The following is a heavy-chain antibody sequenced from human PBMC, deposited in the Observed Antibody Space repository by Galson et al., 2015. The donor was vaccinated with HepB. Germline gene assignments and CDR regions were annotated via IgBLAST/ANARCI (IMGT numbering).Heavy chain of an antibody. CDR3: AESPYGGNPRGAFDI. D-gene: IGHD4-23*01. V-gene: IGHV3-23*01. J-gene: IGHJ3*02. CDR1: GFTFSSYA. Sequence: SLRLSCAASGFTFSSYAMSWVRQAPGKGLEWVSTIIDSGGSTYYADSVKGRFTISRDNSKNTLYLPMNSLRAEDTAVYYCAESPYGGNPRGAFDIWGQGTMVTVSS. CDR2: IIDSGGST.